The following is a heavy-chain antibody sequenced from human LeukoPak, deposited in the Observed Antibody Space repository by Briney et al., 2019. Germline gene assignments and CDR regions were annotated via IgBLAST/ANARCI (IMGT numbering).Heavy chain of an antibody. D-gene: IGHD3-9*01. J-gene: IGHJ5*02. CDR2: ISAYNGNT. Sequence: ASVKVSCKASGYTFTSYGISWVRQAPGQGLEWMGWISAYNGNTNYAQKLQGRVTMTTDTSTSTAYMEPRSLRSDDTAVYYCARDNLRLRYFDWLYPLSGYNWFDPWGQGTLVTVSS. CDR1: GYTFTSYG. CDR3: ARDNLRLRYFDWLYPLSGYNWFDP. V-gene: IGHV1-18*01.